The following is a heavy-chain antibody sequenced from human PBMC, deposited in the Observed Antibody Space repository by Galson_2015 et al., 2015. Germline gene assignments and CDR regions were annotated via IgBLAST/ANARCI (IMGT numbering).Heavy chain of an antibody. CDR1: GFSLSNNG. Sequence: SLRLSCAASGFSLSNNGMSWVRQAPGKGLEWVSAIAGGTTYYADSVKGRFIISRDSSTVYLEMNALRAEDTALYYCIKEAMNTRFEHWGQGTLVIVSA. V-gene: IGHV3-23*01. D-gene: IGHD2-15*01. CDR2: IAGGTT. J-gene: IGHJ4*02. CDR3: IKEAMNTRFEH.